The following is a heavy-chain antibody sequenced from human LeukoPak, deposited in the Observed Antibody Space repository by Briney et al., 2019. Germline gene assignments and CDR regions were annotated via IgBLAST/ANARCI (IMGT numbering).Heavy chain of an antibody. J-gene: IGHJ6*03. Sequence: SETLSLTCTVSGGSISSSSYYWGWIRQPPGKGLEWIGSIYSSGSTYYSPSLRSRVTISLDTSRNQFSLKLNSVTAADTAVYYCARSSEGRYYYDSSGFSYYYYYMDVWGKGTTVTISS. D-gene: IGHD3-22*01. CDR3: ARSSEGRYYYDSSGFSYYYYYMDV. CDR2: IYSSGST. CDR1: GGSISSSSYY. V-gene: IGHV4-39*07.